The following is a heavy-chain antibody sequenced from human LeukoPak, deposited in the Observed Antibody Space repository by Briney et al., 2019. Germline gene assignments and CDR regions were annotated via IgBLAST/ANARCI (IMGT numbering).Heavy chain of an antibody. Sequence: PGRSLRLSCAASGFTFSSYGMHWVRQAPGKGLEWVAVISYDGSNKYYADSVKGRFTISRDNSKNTLYLQTNSLRAEDTAVYYCAKGFSYYYDSGYDPDSYWGQGTLVTVSS. J-gene: IGHJ4*02. CDR3: AKGFSYYYDSGYDPDSY. D-gene: IGHD3-22*01. V-gene: IGHV3-30*18. CDR2: ISYDGSNK. CDR1: GFTFSSYG.